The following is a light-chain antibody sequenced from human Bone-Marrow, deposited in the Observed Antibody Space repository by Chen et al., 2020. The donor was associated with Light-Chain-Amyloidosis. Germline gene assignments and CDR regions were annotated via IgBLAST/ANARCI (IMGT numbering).Light chain of an antibody. J-gene: IGKJ4*01. V-gene: IGKV3-20*01. CDR1: QTVISRY. CDR2: GAT. Sequence: EIVLTHSPDTLSLSPGERATLSCRASQTVISRYFAWYQQKPGQAPRLLIYGATNRATGSPDKFSGGGSGTDFTLTVSRLEPEDFAVYYCQQSGNALTFGGGTRVEIK. CDR3: QQSGNALT.